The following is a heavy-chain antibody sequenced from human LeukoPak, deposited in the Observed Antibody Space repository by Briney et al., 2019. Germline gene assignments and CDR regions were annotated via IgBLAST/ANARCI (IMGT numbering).Heavy chain of an antibody. CDR1: GYTFTGYY. D-gene: IGHD2-2*01. Sequence: ASVRVSCKASGYTFTGYYMHWVRQAPGQGLEWMGWINPNSGGTNYAQKFQGRVTMTRDTSISTAYMELSRLRSDDTAVYYCARGDIVVVPAAIYWGQGTLVTVSS. CDR2: INPNSGGT. CDR3: ARGDIVVVPAAIY. J-gene: IGHJ4*02. V-gene: IGHV1-2*02.